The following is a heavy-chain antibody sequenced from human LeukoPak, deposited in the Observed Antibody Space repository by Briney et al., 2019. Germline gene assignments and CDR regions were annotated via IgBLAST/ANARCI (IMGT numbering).Heavy chain of an antibody. CDR2: ISAYNGNT. D-gene: IGHD1-26*01. CDR3: ARDSPTDIIVGATLRKDY. J-gene: IGHJ4*02. CDR1: GYTFTSYG. Sequence: GASVKVSCKASGYTFTSYGISWVRQAPGQELEWMGWISAYNGNTNYAQKLQGRVTMTTDTSTSTAYMELRSLRSDDTAVYYCARDSPTDIIVGATLRKDYWGQGTLVTVSS. V-gene: IGHV1-18*01.